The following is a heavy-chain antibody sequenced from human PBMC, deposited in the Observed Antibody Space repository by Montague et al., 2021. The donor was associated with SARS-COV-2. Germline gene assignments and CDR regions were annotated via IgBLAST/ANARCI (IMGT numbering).Heavy chain of an antibody. D-gene: IGHD3-10*01. V-gene: IGHV4-4*02. CDR1: GDSISTYNW. CDR2: IYHTGST. CDR3: ARKGSGRSDLAD. J-gene: IGHJ4*02. Sequence: SETLSLTCVVSGDSISTYNWWSWVRLPPGEGLGWGGEIYHTGSTKYKPSLKSLVSMSVDKSWNHFSLRLTSVTAADTAIYYCARKGSGRSDLADWGQGTLVTVSS.